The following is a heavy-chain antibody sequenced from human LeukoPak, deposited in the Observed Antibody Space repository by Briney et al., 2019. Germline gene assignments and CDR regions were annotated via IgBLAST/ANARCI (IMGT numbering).Heavy chain of an antibody. J-gene: IGHJ4*02. CDR2: IYSGGST. D-gene: IGHD3-10*01. Sequence: GGSLRLSCAASGFTVTDNYMNWVRQSSGKGLEWVSVIYSGGSTYYADSVKGRFTISRDNSKNTLYLQMNSLRAEDTAVYYCALSYGSGSYVDYWGQGTLVTVSS. V-gene: IGHV3-66*01. CDR3: ALSYGSGSYVDY. CDR1: GFTVTDNY.